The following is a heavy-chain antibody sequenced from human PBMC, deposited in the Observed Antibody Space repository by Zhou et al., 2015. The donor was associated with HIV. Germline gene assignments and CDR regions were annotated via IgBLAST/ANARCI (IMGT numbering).Heavy chain of an antibody. CDR1: GYSFSGYY. D-gene: IGHD1-7*01. CDR3: ARLPGITGTTFIWFDP. J-gene: IGHJ5*02. CDR2: INPNSGGT. Sequence: HVQLVQSGAEVKKPGASVKVSCKASGYSFSGYYIHWVRQAPGQGLEWMGRINPNSGGTNYAQKFQGRVTMTRDTSLGTAYMELRGLRSDDTAVYYCARLPGITGTTFIWFDPWGQGTLVTVSS. V-gene: IGHV1-2*06.